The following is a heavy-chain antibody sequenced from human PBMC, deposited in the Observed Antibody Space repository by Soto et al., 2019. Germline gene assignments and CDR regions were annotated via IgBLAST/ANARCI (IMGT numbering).Heavy chain of an antibody. J-gene: IGHJ5*02. CDR1: GFTFSSYA. D-gene: IGHD3-16*02. CDR2: ISGSGGST. V-gene: IGHV3-23*01. Sequence: EVQLLESGGGLIQPGGSLRLSCAASGFTFSSYAMSWVRQAPGKGLEWVSAISGSGGSTYYADSVKGRFTISRDNSKNTLFLQMNTLRAEDRAVYSCARFLYPAAYHWAQETLVTVPS. CDR3: ARFLYPAAYH.